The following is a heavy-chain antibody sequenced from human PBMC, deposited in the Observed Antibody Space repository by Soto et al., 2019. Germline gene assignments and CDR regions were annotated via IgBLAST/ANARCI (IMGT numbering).Heavy chain of an antibody. J-gene: IGHJ6*02. CDR3: AKDRGIVATILYYYYGMDV. CDR2: ISGSGGST. Sequence: LRLSCAASGFTFSSYAISWVRQAPWKGLEWVSAISGSGGSTYYADSVKGRFTISRDNSKNTLYLQMNSLRAEDTAVYYCAKDRGIVATILYYYYGMDVWGQGTTVTVSS. V-gene: IGHV3-23*01. CDR1: GFTFSSYA. D-gene: IGHD5-12*01.